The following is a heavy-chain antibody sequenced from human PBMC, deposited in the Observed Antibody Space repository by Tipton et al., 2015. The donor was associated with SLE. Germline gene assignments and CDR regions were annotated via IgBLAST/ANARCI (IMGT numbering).Heavy chain of an antibody. Sequence: SLRLSCAASGFTFSVYEMNWVRQAPGKGLQWLSYISSSGSTIYYADSVKGRFTISRDNAKNSLFLQMNSLRAEDTAVYYCARGGDCTGGVCYSCCYYGLDVWGQGTTVTVSS. CDR1: GFTFSVYE. D-gene: IGHD2-8*02. J-gene: IGHJ6*02. CDR2: ISSSGSTI. V-gene: IGHV3-48*03. CDR3: ARGGDCTGGVCYSCCYYGLDV.